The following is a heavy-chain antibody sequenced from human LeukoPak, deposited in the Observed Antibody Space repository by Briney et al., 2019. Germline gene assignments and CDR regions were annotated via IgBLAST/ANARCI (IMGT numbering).Heavy chain of an antibody. CDR3: ARGGIVVVVAATGPYVFDI. D-gene: IGHD2-15*01. V-gene: IGHV3-7*01. Sequence: GGSLRLSCAASGFTFSSYWMSWVRQAPGKGLEWVANIKQDGSEKYYVDSVKGRFTISRDNAKNSLYLQMNSLRAEDTAVYYCARGGIVVVVAATGPYVFDIWGQGTMVTVSS. CDR1: GFTFSSYW. CDR2: IKQDGSEK. J-gene: IGHJ3*02.